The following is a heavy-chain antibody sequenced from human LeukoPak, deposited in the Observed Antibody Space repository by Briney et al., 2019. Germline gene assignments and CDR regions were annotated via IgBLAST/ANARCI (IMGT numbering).Heavy chain of an antibody. V-gene: IGHV1-69*13. D-gene: IGHD3-10*01. J-gene: IGHJ3*02. CDR1: GGTFSSYA. CDR2: IIPIFGTA. Sequence: SVKVSCKASGGTFSSYAISWVRQAPGQGLEWMGGIIPIFGTANYAQKFQGRVTITADESTSTAYMELSSLRSEDTAVYYCARGLAITDAFDIWGQGTMVTVSS. CDR3: ARGLAITDAFDI.